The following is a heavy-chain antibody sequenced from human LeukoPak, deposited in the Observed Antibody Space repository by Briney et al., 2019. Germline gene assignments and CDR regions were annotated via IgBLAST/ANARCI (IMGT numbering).Heavy chain of an antibody. CDR1: GGSFSGYY. Sequence: PSETLSLTCAVYGGSFSGYYWSWIRQPPGKGLEWIGEINHSGSTNYNPSLKSRVTISVDTSKSQFSLKLSSVTAADTAVYYCARTVSYYGSGSYYRNWGQGTLVTVSS. V-gene: IGHV4-34*01. J-gene: IGHJ4*02. D-gene: IGHD3-10*01. CDR2: INHSGST. CDR3: ARTVSYYGSGSYYRN.